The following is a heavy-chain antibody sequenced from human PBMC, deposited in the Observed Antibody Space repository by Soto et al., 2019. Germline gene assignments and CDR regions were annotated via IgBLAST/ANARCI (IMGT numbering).Heavy chain of an antibody. V-gene: IGHV3-30-3*01. CDR3: ARASGTVIPRLVDY. Sequence: SLRLSCAASGFTFSSYAMHWVRQAPGKGLEWVAVISYDGSNKYYADSVKGRFTISRDDSKNTLYLQMNSLRAEDTAVYYCARASGTVIPRLVDYWGQGTLVTVSS. CDR2: ISYDGSNK. D-gene: IGHD4-17*01. J-gene: IGHJ4*02. CDR1: GFTFSSYA.